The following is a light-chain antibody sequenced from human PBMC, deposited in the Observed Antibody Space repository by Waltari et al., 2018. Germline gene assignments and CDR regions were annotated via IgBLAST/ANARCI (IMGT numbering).Light chain of an antibody. Sequence: VVMTQSPLSLPVIPGQPASISCMSCQSPVHSDGNAYLMWFQHRPGQSPRRLIYKVSNRESGVPDRFSGSGSDTDFTLKISRVEADDVGVYYCMQGTHWPYTFGQGTRLDI. CDR3: MQGTHWPYT. V-gene: IGKV2-30*02. CDR2: KVS. CDR1: QSPVHSDGNAY. J-gene: IGKJ2*01.